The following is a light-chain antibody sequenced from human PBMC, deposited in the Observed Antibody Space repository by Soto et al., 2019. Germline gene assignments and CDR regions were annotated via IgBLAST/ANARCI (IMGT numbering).Light chain of an antibody. J-gene: IGKJ4*01. Sequence: EIVMTQSPATLSVSPGERVALSCRASQSVSSNLAWYQQKPGQAPRLLIFGASTRATGIPARFSGSGSGTDFTLTISSLQSEDFGVYFCQQYDNWPLTFGGGTKVDIK. V-gene: IGKV3D-15*01. CDR1: QSVSSN. CDR3: QQYDNWPLT. CDR2: GAS.